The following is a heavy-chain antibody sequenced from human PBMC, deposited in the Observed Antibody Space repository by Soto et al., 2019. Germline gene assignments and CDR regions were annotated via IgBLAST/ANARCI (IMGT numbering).Heavy chain of an antibody. CDR3: AGSIAAAGTGDYYYYYGMDV. Sequence: PGESLKISCKSSGYSFTTNWITWVRQMPGKGLEWMGRIDPTDSYTNYSPSFQGHVTISADKSISTAYLQWSSLKASDTAMYYCAGSIAAAGTGDYYYYYGMDVWGQGTTVTVSS. D-gene: IGHD6-13*01. V-gene: IGHV5-10-1*01. J-gene: IGHJ6*02. CDR1: GYSFTTNW. CDR2: IDPTDSYT.